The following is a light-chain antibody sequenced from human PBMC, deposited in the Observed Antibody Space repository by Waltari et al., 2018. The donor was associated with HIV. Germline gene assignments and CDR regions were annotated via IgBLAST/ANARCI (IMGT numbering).Light chain of an antibody. CDR2: EVT. V-gene: IGLV2-8*01. CDR3: SSFANRDGFYVL. J-gene: IGLJ2*01. Sequence: QSALTLPPSASGSPGQSVTLSCTGTNSDIGTYDYVSWYQQHPGKAPKLVISEVTKRTSGVSDRFSGSKSGNTAFLTVSGHQAEDESDYYCSSFANRDGFYVLFGGGTRLTVL. CDR1: NSDIGTYDY.